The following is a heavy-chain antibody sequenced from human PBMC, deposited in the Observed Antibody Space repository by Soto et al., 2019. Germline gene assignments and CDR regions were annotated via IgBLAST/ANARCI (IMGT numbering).Heavy chain of an antibody. CDR2: IYYSGST. J-gene: IGHJ4*02. Sequence: SDTLSLTCTVPGGSISSSSYYWGWIRQAPGKGLEWIGSIYYSGSTYYNPSLKSRVTISVDTSKNQFSLKLSSVTAADTAVYYCARCASYYYDSSGYPFNYWGQGTLVTVS. V-gene: IGHV4-39*01. D-gene: IGHD3-22*01. CDR1: GGSISSSSYY. CDR3: ARCASYYYDSSGYPFNY.